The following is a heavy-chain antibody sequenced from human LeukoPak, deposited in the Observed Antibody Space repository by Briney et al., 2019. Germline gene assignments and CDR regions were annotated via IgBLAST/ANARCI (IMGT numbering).Heavy chain of an antibody. J-gene: IGHJ5*02. CDR1: GGSLTGYY. Sequence: PSETLSLTCAVYGGSLTGYYWSWIRQPPGKGLEWIGEINHSGSTNYNPSLKSRVTISLDTSKNQFSLKLSSVTAADTAVYYCARHASLFRGVIIKWNWRFDPWGQGTLVTVSS. CDR3: ARHASLFRGVIIKWNWRFDP. D-gene: IGHD3-10*01. CDR2: INHSGST. V-gene: IGHV4-34*01.